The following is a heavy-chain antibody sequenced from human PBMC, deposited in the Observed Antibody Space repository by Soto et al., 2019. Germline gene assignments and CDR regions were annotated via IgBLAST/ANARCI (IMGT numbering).Heavy chain of an antibody. CDR1: GASISSGDYY. CDR3: ARDDCSGGSCLSF. J-gene: IGHJ4*02. Sequence: SETLSLTCTVSGASISSGDYYWNWIRQNPGKGLEWIGHISNSGTPYYNPSLKSRLTISADTSNNQISLKLTSVTAADTAVYYCARDDCSGGSCLSFWGQGTLVTVSS. V-gene: IGHV4-31*03. D-gene: IGHD2-15*01. CDR2: ISNSGTP.